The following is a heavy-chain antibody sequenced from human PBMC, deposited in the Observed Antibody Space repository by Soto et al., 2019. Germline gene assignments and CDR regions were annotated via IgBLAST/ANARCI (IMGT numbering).Heavy chain of an antibody. D-gene: IGHD6-19*01. J-gene: IGHJ5*02. CDR2: IYYSGST. Sequence: PSETLSLTCTVSGGSIGSGGYYWSWIRQHPGKGLEWIGYIYYSGSTYYNPSLKSRVTISVDTSKNQFSLKLSSVTAADTAVYYCARDEEYSGGWLDWFDPWGQGTLVTVSS. CDR3: ARDEEYSGGWLDWFDP. CDR1: GGSIGSGGYY. V-gene: IGHV4-31*03.